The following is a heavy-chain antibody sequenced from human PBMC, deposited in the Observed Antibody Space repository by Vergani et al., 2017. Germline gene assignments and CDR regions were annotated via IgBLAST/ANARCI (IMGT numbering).Heavy chain of an antibody. D-gene: IGHD2-21*01. V-gene: IGHV4-38-2*01. Sequence: QVQLQESGPGLVKPSQTLSLTCAVSGGSIGSGFYWAWIRQSPGEGLQWLTSIHNRGKTYHNPSLKSRVSVSLDTSKNRFSLNLTSVTATDTAVYYCARSQGDYWYFDLWGPGSLVTVSS. J-gene: IGHJ2*01. CDR3: ARSQGDYWYFDL. CDR2: IHNRGKT. CDR1: GGSIGSGFY.